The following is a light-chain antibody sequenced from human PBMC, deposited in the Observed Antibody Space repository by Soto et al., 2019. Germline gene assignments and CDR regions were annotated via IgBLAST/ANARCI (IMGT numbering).Light chain of an antibody. CDR1: QSLLSTSDNRNN. J-gene: IGKJ2*01. CDR2: WAS. CDR3: HQHYTSPYA. Sequence: DIVMTQSPDSLAVSLGERATINYRSSQSLLSTSDNRNNLTWYQQKPGQPPKLLISWASTRESGVPDRFRGSGSGTDFTLTISSLQAEDVAVYYCHQHYTSPYAFGQGTKLEF. V-gene: IGKV4-1*01.